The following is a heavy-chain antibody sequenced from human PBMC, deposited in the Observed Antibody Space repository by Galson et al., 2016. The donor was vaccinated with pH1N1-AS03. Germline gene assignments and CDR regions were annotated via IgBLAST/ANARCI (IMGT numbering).Heavy chain of an antibody. CDR1: GFTFRTYG. V-gene: IGHV3-21*01. CDR3: ARRSAAVTGTGCVDV. J-gene: IGHJ6*02. D-gene: IGHD6-19*01. CDR2: ISSSSSYI. Sequence: SLRLSCAASGFTFRTYGMNWVRQAPGKGLEWVSSISSSSSYIYYADSVKGRFTISRDNVRNSLYPQMNSLRAEDTAVYYCARRSAAVTGTGCVDVWGQGTTVTVSS.